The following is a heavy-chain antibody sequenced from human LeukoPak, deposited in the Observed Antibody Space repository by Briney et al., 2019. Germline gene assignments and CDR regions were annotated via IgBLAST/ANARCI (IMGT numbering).Heavy chain of an antibody. CDR1: GFTFSSYA. J-gene: IGHJ3*02. Sequence: GGSLRLSCAASGFTFSSYAMNWVRQAPGKGLEWAALISYDGSNKYYADSVKGRFTISRDNSKNTLYLQMNSLRAEDTAVYYCARVAEWGLRGPYRDAFDIWGQGTMVTVS. CDR2: ISYDGSNK. CDR3: ARVAEWGLRGPYRDAFDI. V-gene: IGHV3-30*04. D-gene: IGHD2-15*01.